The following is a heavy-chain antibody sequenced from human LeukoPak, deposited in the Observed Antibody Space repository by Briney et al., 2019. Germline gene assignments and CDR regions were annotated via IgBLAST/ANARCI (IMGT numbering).Heavy chain of an antibody. CDR3: AREASNSWNVPANYFDY. Sequence: NTGGSLRLSCAASGFTFSSYNMNWVRQAPGKGLERVSFISSSSTYIYYADSVKGRFTISRDSAKNSLYLQMNSLRAEDTAVYYCAREASNSWNVPANYFDYWGQGTLVSVSS. CDR1: GFTFSSYN. V-gene: IGHV3-21*01. CDR2: ISSSSTYI. D-gene: IGHD1-20*01. J-gene: IGHJ4*02.